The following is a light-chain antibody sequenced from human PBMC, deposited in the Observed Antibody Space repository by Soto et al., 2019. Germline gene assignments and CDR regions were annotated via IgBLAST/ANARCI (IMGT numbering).Light chain of an antibody. CDR2: GAF. Sequence: EIVMTQSPATLSVSPGERATLSCRASQSVSSNVAWYQQIPGQAPSLLIYGAFTRATGIPARFSGTGSGTEFTLTISSLQSEDFALYYCQQYNDWPLTFGQGTKVDIK. CDR1: QSVSSN. J-gene: IGKJ1*01. V-gene: IGKV3-15*01. CDR3: QQYNDWPLT.